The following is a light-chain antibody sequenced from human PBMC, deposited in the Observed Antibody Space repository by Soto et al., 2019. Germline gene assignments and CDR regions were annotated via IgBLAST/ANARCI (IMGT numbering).Light chain of an antibody. CDR1: QSVSSSY. Sequence: EIVLTQSPGTLSLSPGERATLSCRASQSVSSSYLAWYQQKPGQAPRLLIYGASSRATGIPDRFSGSGSGTDFTLTISRQEPEDFAEYYCQQYGSSLFTFGPGTKVDIK. V-gene: IGKV3-20*01. J-gene: IGKJ3*01. CDR2: GAS. CDR3: QQYGSSLFT.